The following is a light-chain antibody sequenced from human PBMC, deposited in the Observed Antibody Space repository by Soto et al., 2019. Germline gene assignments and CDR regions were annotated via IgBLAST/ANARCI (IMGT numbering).Light chain of an antibody. CDR1: QSISSW. V-gene: IGKV1-5*02. J-gene: IGKJ1*01. CDR3: QQYNSYSWT. Sequence: DIQVTKTPSTGSALVVGRVTIIFRASQSISSWLAWYQQKPGKAPKLLIYDASSLESGVPSRFSGSVSGTEFTLTISSLQPDDFATYYCQQYNSYSWTFGQGTKVDIK. CDR2: DAS.